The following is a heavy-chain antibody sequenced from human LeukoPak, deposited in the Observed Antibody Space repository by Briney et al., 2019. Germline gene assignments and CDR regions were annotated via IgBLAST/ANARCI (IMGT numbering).Heavy chain of an antibody. CDR1: GFTFSSYS. V-gene: IGHV3-48*01. CDR2: ISSSSSTI. CDR3: ARDASSGYYYYYYYMDV. D-gene: IGHD3-22*01. J-gene: IGHJ6*03. Sequence: GGSLRLSCVASGFTFSSYSMNWVRQAPGKGLEWVSYISSSSSTIYYADSVKGRFTISRDNAKNSLYLQMNSLRAEDTAVYYCARDASSGYYYYYYYMDVWGKGTTVTISS.